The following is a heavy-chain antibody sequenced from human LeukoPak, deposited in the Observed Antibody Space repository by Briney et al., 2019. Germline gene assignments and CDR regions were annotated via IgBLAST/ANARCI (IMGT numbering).Heavy chain of an antibody. J-gene: IGHJ5*02. Sequence: ASVKVSCEASGYTFTGYYMHWVRQAPGQGLEWMGWINPNSGGTNYAQKFQGRVTMTRDTSISTAYMELSRLRSDDTAVYYCARESGYCSGGSCGGWFDPWGQGTLVTVSS. CDR1: GYTFTGYY. D-gene: IGHD2-15*01. V-gene: IGHV1-2*02. CDR3: ARESGYCSGGSCGGWFDP. CDR2: INPNSGGT.